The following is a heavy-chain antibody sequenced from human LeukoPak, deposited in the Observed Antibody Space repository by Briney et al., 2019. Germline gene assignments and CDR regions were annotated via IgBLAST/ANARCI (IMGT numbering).Heavy chain of an antibody. CDR3: AHVAIAVADTRRPPAPFDY. J-gene: IGHJ4*02. V-gene: IGHV2-5*01. CDR1: GFSLSTSGVG. Sequence: SGPTLVNPTQTLTLTCTFSGFSLSTSGVGVGWIRQPPGKALEWLALIYWNDDKRYSPSLKSRLTITKDTSKNQVVLTMTNMDPVDTATYYCAHVAIAVADTRRPPAPFDYWGQGTLVTVSS. D-gene: IGHD6-19*01. CDR2: IYWNDDK.